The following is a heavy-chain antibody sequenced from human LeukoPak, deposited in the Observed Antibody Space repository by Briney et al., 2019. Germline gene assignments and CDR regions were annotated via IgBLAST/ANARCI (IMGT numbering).Heavy chain of an antibody. D-gene: IGHD6-13*01. CDR2: ISGSGGST. CDR3: AKGSYSSSWYYFDD. V-gene: IGHV3-23*01. CDR1: GFTFSMYA. J-gene: IGHJ4*02. Sequence: SGGSLRLSCAASGFTFSMYAMNWVRQAPGKGLEWVSAISGSGGSTYYADSVKGRFTISRDNSKNTLYLQMNSLIAEDAAVYYCAKGSYSSSWYYFDDWGQGTLVTVSS.